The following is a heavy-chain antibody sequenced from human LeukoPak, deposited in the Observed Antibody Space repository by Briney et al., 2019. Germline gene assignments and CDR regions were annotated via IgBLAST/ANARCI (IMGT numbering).Heavy chain of an antibody. Sequence: NPSETLSLTCTVSGGSISSYYWSWIRQSAGKGLEWIGRIYTSESTDYNPSLKSRVTMSVDTSKNQFSLKLTSVTAADTAVYYCATGETYYYDSSGSYRNPFDYWGQGTLVTVSS. J-gene: IGHJ4*02. CDR1: GGSISSYY. CDR2: IYTSEST. V-gene: IGHV4-4*07. CDR3: ATGETYYYDSSGSYRNPFDY. D-gene: IGHD3-22*01.